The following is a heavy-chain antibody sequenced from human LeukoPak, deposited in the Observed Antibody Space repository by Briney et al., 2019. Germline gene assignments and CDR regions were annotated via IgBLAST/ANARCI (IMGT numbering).Heavy chain of an antibody. V-gene: IGHV1-2*02. J-gene: IGHJ4*02. Sequence: ASVKVSCKASGYMFTGYHMHWVRQAPGQGLEWMGWINPNNGGTDFAQKFQGRVTMTRDTSISTAYMELSRLRSDDTAVYFCARGEGKRFFACFFSGGKGPLVTVS. D-gene: IGHD3-9*01. CDR1: GYMFTGYH. CDR3: ARGEGKRFFACFFS. CDR2: INPNNGGT.